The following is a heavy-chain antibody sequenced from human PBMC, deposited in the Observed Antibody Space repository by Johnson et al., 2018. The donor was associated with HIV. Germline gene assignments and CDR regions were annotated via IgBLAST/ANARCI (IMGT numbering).Heavy chain of an antibody. V-gene: IGHV3-33*06. CDR2: IWYDGSNK. Sequence: QMLLVESGGGLVQPGGSLSLSCAVSGFSLRSYAMSWLRQAPGKGLEWVAVIWYDGSNKYYADSVKGRFTISRDNSKNPLYLQMNSLRAEDTAVYYCAKDRGAARAFDAFDIWGQGTMVTVSS. J-gene: IGHJ3*02. CDR3: AKDRGAARAFDAFDI. CDR1: GFSLRSYA. D-gene: IGHD6-6*01.